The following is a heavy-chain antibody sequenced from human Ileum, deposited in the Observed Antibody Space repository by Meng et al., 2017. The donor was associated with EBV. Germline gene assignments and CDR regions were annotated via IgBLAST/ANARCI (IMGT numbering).Heavy chain of an antibody. J-gene: IGHJ4*02. CDR1: GYSFTSSA. D-gene: IGHD2-2*01. Sequence: QVLLVQSGTEVKKPGASVKVSCQASGYSFTSSAIHWVRQAPGQRLEWMGWVHAGNGDSKYSQNFQDRLTIARDTSANTAYMDLSSLRSEDTAVYYCARGHQTYHDYWGQGTLVTVSS. V-gene: IGHV1-3*01. CDR2: VHAGNGDS. CDR3: ARGHQTYHDY.